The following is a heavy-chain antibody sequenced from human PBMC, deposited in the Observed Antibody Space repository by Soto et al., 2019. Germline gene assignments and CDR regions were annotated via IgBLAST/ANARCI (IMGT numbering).Heavy chain of an antibody. D-gene: IGHD2-2*01. J-gene: IGHJ4*02. Sequence: EVQLVESGGGLVQPGGSLRLSCAASGFTFSSYWMSWVRQAPGKGLEWVANIKQDGSEKYYVDSVKGRFTISRDNAKNSLYLQMNSLRAEDTAVYYCASGGSYCSSTSCYAEIDYWGQGTLVTVSS. CDR2: IKQDGSEK. CDR3: ASGGSYCSSTSCYAEIDY. CDR1: GFTFSSYW. V-gene: IGHV3-7*01.